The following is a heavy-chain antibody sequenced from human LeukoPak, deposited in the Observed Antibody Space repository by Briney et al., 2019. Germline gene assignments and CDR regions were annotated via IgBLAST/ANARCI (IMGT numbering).Heavy chain of an antibody. V-gene: IGHV3-48*01. D-gene: IGHD5-18*01. CDR1: RFTFTDYS. J-gene: IGHJ3*02. CDR3: AREGLGYSYGYQAFDI. Sequence: GGSLRLSCSVSRFTFTDYSMNWVRQAPGKGLEWVSYIDKTSSNIYYADSGKGRFIISRDNAKNSLYLQMNSLRPEDTAVYYCAREGLGYSYGYQAFDIWGQGTMVTVSS. CDR2: IDKTSSNI.